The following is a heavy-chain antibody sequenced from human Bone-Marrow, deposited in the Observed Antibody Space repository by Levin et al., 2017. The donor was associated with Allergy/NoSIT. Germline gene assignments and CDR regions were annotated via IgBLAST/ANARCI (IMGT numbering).Heavy chain of an antibody. V-gene: IGHV3-23*01. J-gene: IGHJ4*02. CDR2: ISGSGNNI. Sequence: PEASVKVSCAASGFTFNNYGLSWVRQAPGKGLEWFSAISGSGNNIYYADSVRGRFTISRDNSKNTRDLQLNSLTAEDTAVYYCAKWASYCGGDCYWFAPFDCWGQGALVTVSS. CDR3: AKWASYCGGDCYWFAPFDC. CDR1: GFTFNNYG. D-gene: IGHD2-21*01.